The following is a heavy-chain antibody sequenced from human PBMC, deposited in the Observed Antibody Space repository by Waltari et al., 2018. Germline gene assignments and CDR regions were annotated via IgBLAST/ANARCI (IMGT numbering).Heavy chain of an antibody. J-gene: IGHJ4*02. CDR1: GFTFSSYS. V-gene: IGHV3-21*01. CDR2: ISSSSSYI. CDR3: ARAFGSSGYMDY. D-gene: IGHD3-22*01. Sequence: EVQLVESGGGLVKPGGSLRHSCAASGFTFSSYSMNWVRQAPGKGLEWVSSISSSSSYIYYADSVKGRFTISRDNAKNSLYLQMNSLRAEDTAVYYCARAFGSSGYMDYWGQGTLVTVSS.